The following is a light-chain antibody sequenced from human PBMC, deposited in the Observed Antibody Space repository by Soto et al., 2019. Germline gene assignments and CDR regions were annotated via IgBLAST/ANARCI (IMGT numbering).Light chain of an antibody. V-gene: IGKV3-11*01. Sequence: EIVLTQSPATLSLSPGDRATLSCRASQSIRNYLAWYQQKPGQPPRLLIYDASNRATGIPARFSGGGSGTDFILTISSLEPEDSGVYYCQQRNDWVTFGGGTRLEI. CDR3: QQRNDWVT. J-gene: IGKJ5*01. CDR1: QSIRNY. CDR2: DAS.